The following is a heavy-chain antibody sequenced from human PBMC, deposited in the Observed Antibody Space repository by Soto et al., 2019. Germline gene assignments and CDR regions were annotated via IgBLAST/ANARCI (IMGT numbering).Heavy chain of an antibody. Sequence: PGGSLRLSCAASGFTFSSYAMHWVRQAPGKGLEWVAVISYDGSNKYYADSVKGRFTISRDNSKNTLYLQMNSLRAEDTAVYYCARDSGTPTLVWYFDYWGQGTLVTVSS. V-gene: IGHV3-30-3*01. CDR3: ARDSGTPTLVWYFDY. CDR1: GFTFSSYA. CDR2: ISYDGSNK. D-gene: IGHD1-26*01. J-gene: IGHJ4*02.